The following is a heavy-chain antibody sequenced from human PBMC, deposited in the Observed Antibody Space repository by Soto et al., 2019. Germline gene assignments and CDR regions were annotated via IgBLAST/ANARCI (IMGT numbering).Heavy chain of an antibody. CDR3: ARGAGAHVVHYYYGLDD. Sequence: HSETLSLTCTVSGDSFNNYYWVWMEQPPERGLEWIGYITYPGSTNYNHSLKSRVTISLDTSKKEFSLRLSSVTATDTAVYYCARGAGAHVVHYYYGLDDWGQGTTVTVSS. V-gene: IGHV4-59*01. CDR2: ITYPGST. J-gene: IGHJ6*02. CDR1: GDSFNNYY. D-gene: IGHD1-26*01.